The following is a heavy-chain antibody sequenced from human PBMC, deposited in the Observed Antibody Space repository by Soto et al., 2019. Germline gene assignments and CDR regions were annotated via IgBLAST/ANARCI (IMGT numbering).Heavy chain of an antibody. CDR2: IYHSGST. CDR1: GGSISSSNW. Sequence: QVQLQESGPGLVKPSGTLSLTCAVSGGSISSSNWWSWVRQPPGKGLEWIGEIYHSGSTNYNPSLKSRVTRSVDKSKNQFSLKLSSVTAADTAVYYCARDGDYYDSSGYSDAFDIWGQGTMVTVSS. V-gene: IGHV4-4*02. D-gene: IGHD3-22*01. CDR3: ARDGDYYDSSGYSDAFDI. J-gene: IGHJ3*02.